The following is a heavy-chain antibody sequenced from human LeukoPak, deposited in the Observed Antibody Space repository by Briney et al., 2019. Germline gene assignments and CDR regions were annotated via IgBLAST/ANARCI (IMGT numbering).Heavy chain of an antibody. D-gene: IGHD3-16*01. V-gene: IGHV1-2*02. CDR3: ARVMDPLGVYYFDY. Sequence: ASVKVSCKASGYTFTGYYMHWVRQAPGQGLEWMGWFNPNSGGTNYAQKFQGRVTMTRDTSISTAYMELSRLRSDDTAVYYCARVMDPLGVYYFDYWGQGTLVTVSS. CDR1: GYTFTGYY. J-gene: IGHJ4*02. CDR2: FNPNSGGT.